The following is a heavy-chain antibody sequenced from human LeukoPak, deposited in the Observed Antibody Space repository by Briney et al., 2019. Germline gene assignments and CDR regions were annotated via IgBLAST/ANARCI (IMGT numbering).Heavy chain of an antibody. J-gene: IGHJ6*02. D-gene: IGHD6-19*01. CDR1: GGSISSYY. V-gene: IGHV4-59*08. CDR2: IYYSGST. Sequence: SETLSLTCTVSGGSISSYYWSWIRQPPGKGLEWIGYIYYSGSTNYNPSLKSRVTISVDTSKNQFSLKLSSVTAADTAVYYCARHDIAVAGPSPYGMDVWGQGTTVTVSS. CDR3: ARHDIAVAGPSPYGMDV.